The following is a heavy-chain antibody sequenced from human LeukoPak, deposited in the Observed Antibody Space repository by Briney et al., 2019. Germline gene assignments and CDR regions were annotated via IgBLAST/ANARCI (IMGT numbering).Heavy chain of an antibody. D-gene: IGHD5-24*01. CDR1: GVSISSYY. V-gene: IGHV4-59*01. Sequence: SETLSLTCTVSGVSISSYYWSWIRQPPGKGLEWIGYIYYSGSTNYNPSLKSRVTISVDTSKNQFSLKLSSVTAADTAVYHCARGRRLQPYAIDYWGQGTLVTVSS. CDR2: IYYSGST. J-gene: IGHJ4*02. CDR3: ARGRRLQPYAIDY.